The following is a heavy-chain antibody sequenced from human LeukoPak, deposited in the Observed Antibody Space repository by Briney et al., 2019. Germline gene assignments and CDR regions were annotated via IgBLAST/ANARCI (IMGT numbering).Heavy chain of an antibody. CDR2: ISAYNGNT. CDR1: GYTFTSYG. CDR3: ARDRAPEYYYYMDV. V-gene: IGHV1-18*01. J-gene: IGHJ6*03. D-gene: IGHD1-26*01. Sequence: ASVKVSCKASGYTFTSYGISWVRQAPGQGLEWMGWISAYNGNTNYAQKLQGRVTMTTDTSTSTAYMELRSLRSDDTAVYYRARDRAPEYYYYMDVWGKGTTVTVSS.